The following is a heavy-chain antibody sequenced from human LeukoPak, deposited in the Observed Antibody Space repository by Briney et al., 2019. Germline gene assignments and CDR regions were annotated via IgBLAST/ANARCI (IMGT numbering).Heavy chain of an antibody. CDR1: RFTVSSNY. CDR3: AREVGPFHQLDY. D-gene: IGHD5-24*01. V-gene: IGHV3-53*05. Sequence: GGSLRLSCAASRFTVSSNYMSWVRQAPGKGLEWVSVIYSGGSTYYADSVKGRFTISRDNSKNTLYLQMNSLRAEDTAVYYCAREVGPFHQLDYWGQGTLVTVSS. J-gene: IGHJ4*02. CDR2: IYSGGST.